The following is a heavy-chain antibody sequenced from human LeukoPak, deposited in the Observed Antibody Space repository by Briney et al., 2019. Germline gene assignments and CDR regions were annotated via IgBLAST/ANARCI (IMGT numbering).Heavy chain of an antibody. V-gene: IGHV3-23*01. CDR1: GFTFSSYA. CDR2: ISGSGGST. D-gene: IGHD3-3*01. J-gene: IGHJ4*02. Sequence: GGSLRLSCAASGFTFSSYAMSWVRQAPGKGLEWVSAISGSGGSTYYADYVKGRFAISRDNSKNTLYLQMNSLRAEDTAVYYCAKGPTYYDFWSGYYWGQGTLVTVSS. CDR3: AKGPTYYDFWSGYY.